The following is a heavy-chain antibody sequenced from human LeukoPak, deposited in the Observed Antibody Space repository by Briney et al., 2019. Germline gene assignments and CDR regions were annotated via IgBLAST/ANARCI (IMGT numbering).Heavy chain of an antibody. D-gene: IGHD6-19*01. V-gene: IGHV3-7*04. CDR2: IKKDGSEK. CDR3: VGGSGWLPDY. CDR1: GFTFSSYW. Sequence: GGSLRLSCAASGFTFSSYWMNRVRQAPGKGLEWVANIKKDGSEKYYVDSAKGRFTISRDNAKNSLYLQMNSLRADDTAVYYCVGGSGWLPDYWGQGTLVTVSS. J-gene: IGHJ4*02.